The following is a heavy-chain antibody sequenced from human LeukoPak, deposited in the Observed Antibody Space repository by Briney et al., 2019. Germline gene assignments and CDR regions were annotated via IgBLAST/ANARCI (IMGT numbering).Heavy chain of an antibody. V-gene: IGHV4-59*12. D-gene: IGHD6-13*01. CDR2: IYCSGST. J-gene: IGHJ5*02. CDR1: GGSISSYY. CDR3: ARDGRGSSSWYVGWFDP. Sequence: SETLSLTCTVSGGSISSYYWSWIRQPPGKGLEWIGYIYCSGSTNYNPSLKSRVTISVDTSKNQFSLKLSSVTAADTAVYYCARDGRGSSSWYVGWFDPWGQGTLVTVSS.